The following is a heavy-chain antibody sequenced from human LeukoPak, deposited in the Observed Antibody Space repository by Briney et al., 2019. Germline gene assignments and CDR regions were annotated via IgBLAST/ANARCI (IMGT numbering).Heavy chain of an antibody. J-gene: IGHJ6*04. V-gene: IGHV3-21*01. D-gene: IGHD2-15*01. CDR1: GFTFSSYS. CDR2: ISSSSSYI. CDR3: ARDLRYCSGGSCMGHYYYYGMDI. Sequence: GGSLRLSCAASGFTFSSYSMNWVRQAPGKGLEWVSSISSSSSYIYYADSVKGRFTISRDNAKNSPYLQMNSLRAEDTAVYYCARDLRYCSGGSCMGHYYYYGMDIWGKGTTVTVSS.